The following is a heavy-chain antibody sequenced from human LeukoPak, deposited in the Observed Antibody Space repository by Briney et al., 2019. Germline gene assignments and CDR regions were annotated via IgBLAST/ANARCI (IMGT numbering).Heavy chain of an antibody. V-gene: IGHV3-21*01. CDR2: IISSSPYI. D-gene: IGHD2-2*02. CDR1: GFTFSRYS. J-gene: IGHJ3*02. Sequence: MSGXXLRLSCAASGFTFSRYSMNWVRQARGKGLEWVSSIISSSPYIYYADSLKGRFTISRDNAKTSLSLQMNSLRAEDTAVYYCARDTHCSSTSCYNAFDIWGQGTMVTVSS. CDR3: ARDTHCSSTSCYNAFDI.